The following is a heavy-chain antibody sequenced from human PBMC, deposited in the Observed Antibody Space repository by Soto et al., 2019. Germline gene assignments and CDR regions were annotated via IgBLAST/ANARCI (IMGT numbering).Heavy chain of an antibody. V-gene: IGHV1-46*01. CDR1: GYTFTSYY. J-gene: IGHJ4*02. D-gene: IGHD6-13*01. CDR2: INPSGGST. Sequence: QVQLVQSGAEVKKPGASVKVSCKASGYTFTSYYMRWVRQAPGQGLEWMGIINPSGGSTSYAQKFQGRVTMTRDKSTSTVYMELSSLRSEDTAVYYCARVSSWSCFDYWGQGTLVTVSS. CDR3: ARVSSWSCFDY.